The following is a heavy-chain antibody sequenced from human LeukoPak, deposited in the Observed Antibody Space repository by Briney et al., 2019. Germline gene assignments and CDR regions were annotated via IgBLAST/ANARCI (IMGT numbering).Heavy chain of an antibody. Sequence: GGSLRLSCAASGFTFSSYWMSWVRQAPGKGLEWVANINKDGGEKYYVDSVKGRFTISRDNAKNSLYLQMNSLRADDTAIYYCARRRIVGSTDDAFDIWGQGTMVTLSS. J-gene: IGHJ3*02. CDR2: INKDGGEK. CDR1: GFTFSSYW. D-gene: IGHD1-26*01. V-gene: IGHV3-7*01. CDR3: ARRRIVGSTDDAFDI.